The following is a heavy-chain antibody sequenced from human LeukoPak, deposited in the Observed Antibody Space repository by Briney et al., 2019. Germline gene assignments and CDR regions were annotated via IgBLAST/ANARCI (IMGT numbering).Heavy chain of an antibody. V-gene: IGHV3-30-3*01. CDR1: GFTLSTYA. Sequence: PGRSLRLSCAASGFTLSTYAMHWVRQATGKGLEWVAVISYDGSNKYYADSVKGQFTISRDNSKSTVYLQMNSLRADDTAVYYCAKERQTGDYFTSDFWGQGTLVIVSS. D-gene: IGHD4-17*01. CDR3: AKERQTGDYFTSDF. CDR2: ISYDGSNK. J-gene: IGHJ4*02.